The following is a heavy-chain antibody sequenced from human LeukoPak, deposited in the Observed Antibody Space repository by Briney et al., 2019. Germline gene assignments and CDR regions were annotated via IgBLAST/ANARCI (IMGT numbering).Heavy chain of an antibody. Sequence: PSETLSLTCAVYGGSFSGYYWSWIRQPPGKGLEWIGYIYYSGSTNYNPSLKSRVTISVDTSKNQFSLKLSSVAAADTAVYYCARQLLRISAFDIWGQGTMVTVSS. J-gene: IGHJ3*02. CDR2: IYYSGST. D-gene: IGHD2-15*01. V-gene: IGHV4-59*08. CDR3: ARQLLRISAFDI. CDR1: GGSFSGYY.